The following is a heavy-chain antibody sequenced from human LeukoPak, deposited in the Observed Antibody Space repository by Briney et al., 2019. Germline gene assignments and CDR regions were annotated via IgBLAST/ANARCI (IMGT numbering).Heavy chain of an antibody. D-gene: IGHD1-26*01. J-gene: IGHJ4*02. CDR1: GFTVSSNY. Sequence: GGSLRLSCAASGFTVSSNYMSWVRQAPGKGLEWVSVIYSGGSTYYADSVKGRFTISRHNSKNTLYLQMNSLRAEDTAVYYCAGTYSGSYYGLGFDYWGQGTLVTVSS. CDR3: AGTYSGSYYGLGFDY. V-gene: IGHV3-53*04. CDR2: IYSGGST.